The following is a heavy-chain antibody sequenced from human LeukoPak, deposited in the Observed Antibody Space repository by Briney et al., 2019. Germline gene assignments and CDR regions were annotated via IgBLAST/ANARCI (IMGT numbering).Heavy chain of an antibody. Sequence: GSLRLSCAASGFTFSSYSMNWVRQPPGKGLEWIGEINHSGSTNYNPSLKSRVTISVDTSKNQFSLKLSSVTAADTAVYYCARRNRYCSSTSCYALSVGYYYYMDVWGKGTTVTISS. CDR2: INHSGST. V-gene: IGHV4-34*01. CDR1: GFTFSSYS. CDR3: ARRNRYCSSTSCYALSVGYYYYMDV. D-gene: IGHD2-2*01. J-gene: IGHJ6*03.